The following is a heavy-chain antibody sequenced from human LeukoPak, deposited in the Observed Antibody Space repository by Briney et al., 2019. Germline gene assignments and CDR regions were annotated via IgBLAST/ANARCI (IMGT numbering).Heavy chain of an antibody. D-gene: IGHD2-15*01. V-gene: IGHV7-4-1*02. CDR2: INTNTGNP. CDR1: GYTFTSYA. Sequence: GASVKVSCKASGYTFTSYAMNWVRQAPGQGLEWMGWINTNTGNPTYAQGFTGRFVFSLDTSASTAYLQISSLKAEDTAVYYCARESCSGGSCYLWFDPWGQGTLVTVSS. J-gene: IGHJ5*02. CDR3: ARESCSGGSCYLWFDP.